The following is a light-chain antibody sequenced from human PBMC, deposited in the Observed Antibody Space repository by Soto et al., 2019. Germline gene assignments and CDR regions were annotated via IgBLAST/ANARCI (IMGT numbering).Light chain of an antibody. CDR1: QSVSNNY. CDR3: QQYGSPLIT. J-gene: IGKJ5*01. CDR2: GAS. V-gene: IGKV3-20*01. Sequence: EIVLTQSPGTLSLSPGERATLSCRASQSVSNNYLAWYQQRPGQAPRLLIYGASSRATGIPDRFSGSGSGTDFTLTISRLEPEDFAVYYCQQYGSPLITFGQGTRLEIK.